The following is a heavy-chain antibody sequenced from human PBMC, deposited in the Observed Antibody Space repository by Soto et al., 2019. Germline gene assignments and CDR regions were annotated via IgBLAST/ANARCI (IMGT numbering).Heavy chain of an antibody. D-gene: IGHD2-2*01. CDR2: ISSSSSYI. Sequence: EVQLVESGGGLVKPGGPLRLSCAASGFTFSSYSMNWVRQAPGKGLEWVSSISSSSSYIYYADSVKGRFTISRDNAKNSLYLQMNSLRAEDTAVYYCAREVPAANHKPLSFVDVWGKGTTVTVSS. V-gene: IGHV3-21*01. CDR3: AREVPAANHKPLSFVDV. CDR1: GFTFSSYS. J-gene: IGHJ6*04.